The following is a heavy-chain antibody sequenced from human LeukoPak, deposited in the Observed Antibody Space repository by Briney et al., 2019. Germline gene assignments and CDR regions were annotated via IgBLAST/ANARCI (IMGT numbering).Heavy chain of an antibody. D-gene: IGHD1-26*01. CDR2: TYYRSKWYN. Sequence: SQNLSLTSAISGDSVSSNSAAWNWLRQSPSRGLEWLARTYYRSKWYNVYAVSVKSRITINPDTSKNQCSLQLNSGTPGDTAVYYCARDGGATRFAYWGQGTLVTVSS. V-gene: IGHV6-1*01. J-gene: IGHJ4*02. CDR3: ARDGGATRFAY. CDR1: GDSVSSNSAA.